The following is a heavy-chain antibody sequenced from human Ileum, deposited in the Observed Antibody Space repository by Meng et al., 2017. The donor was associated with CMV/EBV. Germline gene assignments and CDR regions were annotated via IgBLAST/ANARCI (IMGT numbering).Heavy chain of an antibody. CDR3: ARGYSSPSTRFDP. D-gene: IGHD6-13*01. V-gene: IGHV4-34*01. Sequence: CVVNGGSFSGYDWSWIRQPPGKGLEWIGEVNHRGSTKYNPSLKSRVIISLDTSKNQFSLNLSSATAADTAVYYCARGYSSPSTRFDPWGQGTLVTVS. CDR2: VNHRGST. CDR1: GGSFSGYD. J-gene: IGHJ5*02.